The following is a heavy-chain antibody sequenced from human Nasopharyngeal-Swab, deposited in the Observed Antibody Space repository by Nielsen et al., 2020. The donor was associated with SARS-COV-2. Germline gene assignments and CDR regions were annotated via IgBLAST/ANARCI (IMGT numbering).Heavy chain of an antibody. D-gene: IGHD3-22*01. CDR1: GFTFDDYA. CDR3: AKDDSSGYKPEYYFDY. CDR2: ISWNSGSI. J-gene: IGHJ4*02. V-gene: IGHV3-9*01. Sequence: SLKISCAASGFTFDDYAMHWVRQAPGKGLEWVSGISWNSGSIGYADSVKGRFTISRDNAKNSLYLQMNSLRAEDTALYYCAKDDSSGYKPEYYFDYWGQGTLVTVSS.